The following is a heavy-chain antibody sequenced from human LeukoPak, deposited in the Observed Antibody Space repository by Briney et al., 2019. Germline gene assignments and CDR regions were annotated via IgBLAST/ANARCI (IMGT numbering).Heavy chain of an antibody. CDR1: DVNIYDYY. Sequence: PSETLSLTCTVSDVNIYDYYWSWIRQPPGKGLEWTGYIFYKGYTNYNPSLKGRVTTSMDTSKNQFFLKLTSVTAADTAVYYCASTPLSDIDAWGQGIMVIVSS. V-gene: IGHV4-59*01. CDR2: IFYKGYT. CDR3: ASTPLSDIDA. J-gene: IGHJ3*01.